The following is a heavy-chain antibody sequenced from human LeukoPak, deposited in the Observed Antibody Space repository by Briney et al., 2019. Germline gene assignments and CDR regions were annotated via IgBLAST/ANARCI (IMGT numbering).Heavy chain of an antibody. V-gene: IGHV3-23*01. CDR3: ARSGLATCHY. CDR1: GFIFTDYA. CDR2: INNGGGGT. D-gene: IGHD3-10*01. Sequence: GGSLRLSCQASGFIFTDYAMSWVRQAPGKGLEWVSSINNGGGGTFFADSVRGRFTISRDDSRGMVYLQMNSLSAEDTAVYYCARSGLATCHYWGQGTLVTVSS. J-gene: IGHJ4*02.